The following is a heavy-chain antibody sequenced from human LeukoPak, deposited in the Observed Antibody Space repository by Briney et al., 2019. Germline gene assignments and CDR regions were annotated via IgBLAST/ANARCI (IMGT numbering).Heavy chain of an antibody. CDR1: GYTFTGYY. CDR3: ARDLYGSGSYGGDY. Sequence: ASVKVSCKASGYTFTGYYIHWVRQAPGQGLEWMGLINPNSGDTNYAQKLQGRVTMTTDTSTSTAYMELRSLRSDDTAVYYCARDLYGSGSYGGDYWGQGTLVTVSS. V-gene: IGHV1-2*02. J-gene: IGHJ4*02. D-gene: IGHD3-10*01. CDR2: INPNSGDT.